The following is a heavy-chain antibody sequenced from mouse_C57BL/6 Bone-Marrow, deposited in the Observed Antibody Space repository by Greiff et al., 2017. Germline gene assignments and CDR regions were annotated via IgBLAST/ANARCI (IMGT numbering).Heavy chain of an antibody. J-gene: IGHJ2*01. Sequence: QVQLQQSGAELARPGASVKLSCKASGYTFTSYGISWVKQRTGQGLDWIGEIYPRSGNTYYNEKFKGKATLTADKSSSTAYMELRSLTSEDSAVYFCARDSSGYPFDYGGQGTTLTVSS. CDR1: GYTFTSYG. D-gene: IGHD3-2*02. CDR3: ARDSSGYPFDY. V-gene: IGHV1-81*01. CDR2: IYPRSGNT.